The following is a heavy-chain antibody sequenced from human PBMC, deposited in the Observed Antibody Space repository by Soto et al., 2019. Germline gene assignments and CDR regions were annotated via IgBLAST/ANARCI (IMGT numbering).Heavy chain of an antibody. CDR2: IYYSGST. J-gene: IGHJ4*02. CDR1: GGSISSSSYY. CDR3: ARHAMADFDY. Sequence: SETLSLTCTVSGGSISSSSYYWGWIRQPPGKGLEWIGSIYYSGSTYYNPSLKSRVTISVDTSKNQFSLKLSSVTAADTAVYYCARHAMADFDYWGQGTLVTVSS. V-gene: IGHV4-39*01.